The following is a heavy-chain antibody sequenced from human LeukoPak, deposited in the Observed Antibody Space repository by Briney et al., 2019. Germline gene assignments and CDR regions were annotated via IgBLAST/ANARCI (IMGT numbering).Heavy chain of an antibody. D-gene: IGHD1-26*01. Sequence: KPSETLSLTCAVYGGSFSGYYWSWIRQPPGKGLEWMGHIHSSGGSSYYPSLKSRLTLSIDTSRNQLSLKLPSVTAADTAVYFCARLGSYHDFWGQGALVTVSS. CDR1: GGSFSGYY. V-gene: IGHV4-34*01. CDR3: ARLGSYHDF. CDR2: IHSSGGS. J-gene: IGHJ4*02.